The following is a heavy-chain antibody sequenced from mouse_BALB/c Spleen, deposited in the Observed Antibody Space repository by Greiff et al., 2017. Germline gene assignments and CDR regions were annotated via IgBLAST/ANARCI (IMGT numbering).Heavy chain of an antibody. V-gene: IGHV2-6-7*01. CDR2: IWGDGST. CDR1: GFSLTGYG. CDR3: ARGYYYGSSWYYFDY. J-gene: IGHJ2*01. D-gene: IGHD1-1*01. Sequence: QVQLQQSGPGLVAPSQSLSITCTVSGFSLTGYGVNWVRQPPGKGLEWLGMIWGDGSTDYNSALKSRLSISKDNSKSQVFLKMNSLQTDDTARYYCARGYYYGSSWYYFDYWGQGTTLTVSS.